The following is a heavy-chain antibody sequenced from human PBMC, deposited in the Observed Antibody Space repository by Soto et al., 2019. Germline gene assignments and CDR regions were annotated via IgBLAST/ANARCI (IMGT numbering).Heavy chain of an antibody. Sequence: PGGSLRLSCAASGFTVSSNYMSWVRQAPGKGLEWVSVIYSGGSTYYADSVKGRFTISRDNSKNTLYLQMNNVRAEDTAVYFCGRDPNGNYIGAFDMWGRGTMVTVSS. CDR3: GRDPNGNYIGAFDM. V-gene: IGHV3-53*01. CDR2: IYSGGST. CDR1: GFTVSSNY. J-gene: IGHJ3*02. D-gene: IGHD4-17*01.